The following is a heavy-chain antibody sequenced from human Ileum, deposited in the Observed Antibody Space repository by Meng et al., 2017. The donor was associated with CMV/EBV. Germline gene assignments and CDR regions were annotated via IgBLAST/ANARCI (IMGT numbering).Heavy chain of an antibody. V-gene: IGHV4-4*07. Sequence: VPLQRSGPGLVKPSETLSLLFTVSGGSVTSHWWRWSRQSAGKGLEWIGRIYITGRTNYNPSLKSRVTLSIDKSKDQFSLRLNSVTAADTAVYYCTRDLLVAAAAVFDSWGQGTLVTVSS. D-gene: IGHD6-13*01. J-gene: IGHJ4*02. CDR2: IYITGRT. CDR1: GGSVTSHW. CDR3: TRDLLVAAAAVFDS.